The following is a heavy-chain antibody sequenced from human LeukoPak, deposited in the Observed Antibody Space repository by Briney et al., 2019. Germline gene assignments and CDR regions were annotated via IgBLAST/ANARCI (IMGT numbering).Heavy chain of an antibody. CDR1: GGSISSYY. D-gene: IGHD3-3*01. CDR3: ARVRGLSITIFGVVGGLYDY. Sequence: SETLSLTCTVSGGSISSYYWSWIRQPPGKGLEWIGYIYYSGSTYYNPSLKSRVTISVDTSKNQFSLKLSSVTAADTAVYYCARVRGLSITIFGVVGGLYDYWGQGTLVIVSS. V-gene: IGHV4-59*01. J-gene: IGHJ4*02. CDR2: IYYSGST.